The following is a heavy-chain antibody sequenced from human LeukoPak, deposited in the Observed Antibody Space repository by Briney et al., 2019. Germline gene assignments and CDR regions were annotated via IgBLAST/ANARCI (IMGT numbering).Heavy chain of an antibody. CDR3: ARDQREAMVRGVSLRPGFAFDI. J-gene: IGHJ3*02. CDR1: GFTFSSYA. D-gene: IGHD3-10*01. CDR2: ISYDGSNK. Sequence: GGSLRLSCAASGFTFSSYAMHWVRQAPGKGLEWVAVISYDGSNKYYADSVKGRFTISRDNSKNTLYLQMNSLRAEDTAVYYCARDQREAMVRGVSLRPGFAFDIWGQGTMVTVSS. V-gene: IGHV3-30*01.